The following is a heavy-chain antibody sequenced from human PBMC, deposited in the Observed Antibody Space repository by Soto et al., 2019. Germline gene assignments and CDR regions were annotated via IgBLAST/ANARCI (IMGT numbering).Heavy chain of an antibody. CDR1: GFTFSSYA. V-gene: IGHV3-23*01. D-gene: IGHD2-15*01. CDR2: ISGSGGST. CDR3: AKDAARDVVVVAAIILPRNEYYFDY. Sequence: GGSLRLSCAASGFTFSSYAMSWVRQAPGKGLEWVSAISGSGGSTYYADSLKGRFTISRDNSKNTLYLQMNSLRAEDTAVYYCAKDAARDVVVVAAIILPRNEYYFDYWGQGTLVTVSS. J-gene: IGHJ4*02.